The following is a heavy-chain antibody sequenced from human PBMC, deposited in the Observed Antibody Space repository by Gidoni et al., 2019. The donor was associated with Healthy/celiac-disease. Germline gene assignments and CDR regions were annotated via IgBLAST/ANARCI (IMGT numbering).Heavy chain of an antibody. CDR3: AREGDGPNGGYYYYGMDV. Sequence: EVQLVESGGGLVQPGGSLRLSCAASGFTFSSYEMNWVRQAPGKGLEWVSYISSSGSTIYYADSVKGRFTISRDNAKNSLYLQMNSLRAEDTAVYYCAREGDGPNGGYYYYGMDVWGQGTTVTVSS. J-gene: IGHJ6*02. V-gene: IGHV3-48*03. CDR1: GFTFSSYE. D-gene: IGHD3-16*01. CDR2: ISSSGSTI.